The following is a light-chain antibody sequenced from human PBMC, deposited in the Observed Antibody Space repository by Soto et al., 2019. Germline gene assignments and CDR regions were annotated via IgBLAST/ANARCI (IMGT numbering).Light chain of an antibody. Sequence: EIVMTQSHATLSVSAWARSPPSCRGSQSVSSNLAWYQQKPGQAPRLLIYGASTRATGIPARFIGSGSATEFTLTISSLQSEDFAVYYCQQYNNWPRSTCGQGTRLEIK. CDR1: QSVSSN. V-gene: IGKV3-15*01. CDR2: GAS. J-gene: IGKJ5*01. CDR3: QQYNNWPRST.